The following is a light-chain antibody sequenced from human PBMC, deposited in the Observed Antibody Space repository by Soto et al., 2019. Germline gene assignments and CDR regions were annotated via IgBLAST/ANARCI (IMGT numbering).Light chain of an antibody. J-gene: IGKJ1*01. CDR3: EQGYPPSA. V-gene: IGKV1-39*01. CDR1: QSISTY. Sequence: IHVTQYTTSLSASVGARVTITFRASQSISTYLHWYQQKPGKAPKLLIYAASSLQSGVPSRFTGSGSGTDFTLTISFLQPDGIATCSCEQGYPPSAFGQGTKV. CDR2: AAS.